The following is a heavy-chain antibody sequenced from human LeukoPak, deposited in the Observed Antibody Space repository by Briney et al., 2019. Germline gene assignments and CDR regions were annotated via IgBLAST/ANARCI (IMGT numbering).Heavy chain of an antibody. CDR1: GFTFSSYG. V-gene: IGHV3-30*02. J-gene: IGHJ3*02. D-gene: IGHD5-24*01. CDR2: IRYDGSNK. Sequence: PGGSLRLSCAASGFTFSSYGMHWVRQAPGKGLEWVAFIRYDGSNKYYADSVKGRFTISRDNSKNTLYLQMNSLRAEDTAVYYCAKDIREMAPSDAFDIWGQGTMVTVSS. CDR3: AKDIREMAPSDAFDI.